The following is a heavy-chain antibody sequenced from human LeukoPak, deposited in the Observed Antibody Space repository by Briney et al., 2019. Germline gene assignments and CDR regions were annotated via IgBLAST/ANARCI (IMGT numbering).Heavy chain of an antibody. CDR1: WFALRTFS. J-gene: IGHJ4*02. Sequence: GGAPRISRAAPWFALRTFSMHRGRQAPGQGLGGVAVITYDGKVQHYTDSVKGRFTVSRGNSKKTLYLQMISLRPEDTAFYYCAREERVGATYYLDAWGRGTLVIVSS. D-gene: IGHD1-26*01. V-gene: IGHV3-30*10. CDR3: AREERVGATYYLDA. CDR2: ITYDGKVQ.